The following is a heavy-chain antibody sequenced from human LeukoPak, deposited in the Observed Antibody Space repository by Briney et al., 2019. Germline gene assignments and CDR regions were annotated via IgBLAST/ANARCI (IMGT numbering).Heavy chain of an antibody. CDR3: ARDPVVVPAAFDY. J-gene: IGHJ4*02. Sequence: SETLSLTCTVSGGSISSYYWSWIRQPPGKGLEWIRYIYYSGSTYYNPSLKSRVTISVDTSKNQFSLKLSSVTAADTAVYYCARDPVVVPAAFDYWGQGTLVTVSS. CDR1: GGSISSYY. D-gene: IGHD2-2*01. CDR2: IYYSGST. V-gene: IGHV4-30-4*08.